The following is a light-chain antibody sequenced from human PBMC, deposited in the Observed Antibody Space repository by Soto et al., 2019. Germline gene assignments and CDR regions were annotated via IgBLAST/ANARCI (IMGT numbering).Light chain of an antibody. CDR2: SAS. CDR3: HHFGSLPET. Sequence: EFVLTQSPGTLSLSPGERVTLSCRASQSVASSYLAWYQQKPGRAPRLLFYSASSRATGIPDRFSGSGSGTDFTLTISRLEPEDLAVYYCHHFGSLPETFGQGTKVDIK. V-gene: IGKV3-20*01. J-gene: IGKJ1*01. CDR1: QSVASSY.